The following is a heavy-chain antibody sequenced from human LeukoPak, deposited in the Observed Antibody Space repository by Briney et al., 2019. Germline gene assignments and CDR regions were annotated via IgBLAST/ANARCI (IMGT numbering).Heavy chain of an antibody. V-gene: IGHV6-1*01. Sequence: SQTLSLTRAISGDSVSRKSAAWNWIRQSPSRGLEWLGRTYYRSKLYNDYAVSVKSRITINPDTSKNQFSLQLSSVTPEDTAVYYCARGGEVGATKFDNWGQGTLVTVSS. CDR1: GDSVSRKSAA. J-gene: IGHJ4*02. CDR2: TYYRSKLYN. D-gene: IGHD1-26*01. CDR3: ARGGEVGATKFDN.